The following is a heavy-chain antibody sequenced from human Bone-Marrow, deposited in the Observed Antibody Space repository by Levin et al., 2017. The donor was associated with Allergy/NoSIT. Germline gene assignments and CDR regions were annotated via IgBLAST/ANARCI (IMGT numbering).Heavy chain of an antibody. V-gene: IGHV3-74*03. Sequence: GGSLSLSCTASGFTLSSYWMQWVRKAPEKGLVWVSRINSDGSSTTYADFVKGRFTISRDNAKNTLYLQMNSLTVEDTAVYYCSREAGEFDHWGQGTLVTVSS. J-gene: IGHJ4*02. CDR1: GFTLSSYW. D-gene: IGHD7-27*01. CDR2: INSDGSST. CDR3: SREAGEFDH.